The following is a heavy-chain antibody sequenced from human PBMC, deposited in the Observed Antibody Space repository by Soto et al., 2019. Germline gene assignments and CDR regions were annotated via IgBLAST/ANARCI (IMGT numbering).Heavy chain of an antibody. CDR1: GYTFTSYG. CDR2: ISAYNGNT. V-gene: IGHV1-18*01. Sequence: ASVKVSCKASGYTFTSYGISCVRQAPGQGLEWMGWISAYNGNTHYAQKFQGRVTMTRDTSTSTVYMELSSLRSEDTAVYYCARGLLRIAARPTYFDYWGQGTLVTVSS. J-gene: IGHJ4*02. CDR3: ARGLLRIAARPTYFDY. D-gene: IGHD6-6*01.